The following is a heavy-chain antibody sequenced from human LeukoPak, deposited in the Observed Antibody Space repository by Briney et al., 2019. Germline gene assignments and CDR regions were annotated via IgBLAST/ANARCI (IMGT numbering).Heavy chain of an antibody. CDR3: ARPAARGRYFDY. Sequence: PSETLSLTCTVSGGSISSSSYYWGWIRQPPGKGLEWIGSIYYSGSPYYNPSLKSRVTISVDTSKNQFSLKLSSVTAADTAVYYCARPAARGRYFDYWGQGTLVTVSS. V-gene: IGHV4-39*07. CDR1: GGSISSSSYY. CDR2: IYYSGSP. D-gene: IGHD6-6*01. J-gene: IGHJ4*02.